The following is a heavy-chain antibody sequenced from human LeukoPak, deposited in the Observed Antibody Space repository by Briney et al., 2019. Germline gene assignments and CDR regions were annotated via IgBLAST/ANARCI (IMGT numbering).Heavy chain of an antibody. Sequence: GGSLRLSCAASGFPFSTYAMGWVRQAPGEGLMWITAMTADGSKAYYSDSVQGRFTISRDNSRNTLFLQMTSLRVEDTAVYYCVRRDYPDTSVFLPLFDVWGQGTLVTVSS. CDR2: MTADGSKA. J-gene: IGHJ4*02. CDR1: GFPFSTYA. D-gene: IGHD5/OR15-5a*01. V-gene: IGHV3-23*01. CDR3: VRRDYPDTSVFLPLFDV.